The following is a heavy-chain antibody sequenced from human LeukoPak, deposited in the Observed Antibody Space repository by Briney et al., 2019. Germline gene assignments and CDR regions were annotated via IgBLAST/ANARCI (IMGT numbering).Heavy chain of an antibody. V-gene: IGHV3-23*01. Sequence: GGSLRLSCAASGFTFSSYAMSWVRQAPGQGLEWVSAISGSGGSTYYADSVKGRFTISRDNSKNTLYLQMNSLRAEDTAVYYCAKGMIFGVAPGYWGQGTLVTVSS. J-gene: IGHJ4*02. D-gene: IGHD3-3*01. CDR1: GFTFSSYA. CDR3: AKGMIFGVAPGY. CDR2: ISGSGGST.